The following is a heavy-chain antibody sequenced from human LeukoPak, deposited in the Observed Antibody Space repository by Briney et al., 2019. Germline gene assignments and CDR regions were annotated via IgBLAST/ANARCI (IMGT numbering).Heavy chain of an antibody. J-gene: IGHJ6*03. CDR1: GGSFSGYY. Sequence: PSEXLSLTCAVYGGSFSGYYWSWIRQPPGKGLEWSGEINHSGSNNYNPSLKSRVTISIEKSKNQFVLKQRYVHAGDTAVYYCARGGGYDFWSGSNYYYYYMEVWDKGTTVTVSS. CDR2: INHSGSN. CDR3: ARGGGYDFWSGSNYYYYYMEV. V-gene: IGHV4-34*01. D-gene: IGHD3-3*01.